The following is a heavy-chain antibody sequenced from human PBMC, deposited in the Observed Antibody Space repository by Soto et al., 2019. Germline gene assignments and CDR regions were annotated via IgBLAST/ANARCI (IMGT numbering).Heavy chain of an antibody. J-gene: IGHJ4*02. CDR2: FDRGDGEI. D-gene: IGHD2-15*01. CDR3: EARLRRYGSRYFYDY. V-gene: IGHV1-24*01. Sequence: ASVNVACKVSRDTLTKLSMHWVRQANGEGLEWMGGFDRGDGEIIYAQKFQGRLTMAEETSTDTAYMELSSLRSEDTAVYYCEARLRRYGSRYFYDYWGQGTLVTVSS. CDR1: RDTLTKLS.